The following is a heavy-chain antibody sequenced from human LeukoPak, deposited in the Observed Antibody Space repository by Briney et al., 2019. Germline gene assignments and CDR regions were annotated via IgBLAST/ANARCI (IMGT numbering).Heavy chain of an antibody. CDR3: AKELYSGYNYRWFDP. CDR1: GFTFSSYA. Sequence: GGSLRLACAASGFTFSSYAMSWVRQAPGKGLEWVSAISGSGGSTYYADSVKGRFTISRDNSKNTLYLQMNSLRAEDTAVYYCAKELYSGYNYRWFDPWGQGTLVTVSS. D-gene: IGHD5-12*01. J-gene: IGHJ5*02. CDR2: ISGSGGST. V-gene: IGHV3-23*01.